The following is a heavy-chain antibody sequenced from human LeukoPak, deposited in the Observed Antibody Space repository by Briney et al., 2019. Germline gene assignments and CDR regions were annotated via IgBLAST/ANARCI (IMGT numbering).Heavy chain of an antibody. CDR1: GDSISSYY. J-gene: IGHJ6*03. V-gene: IGHV4-4*07. CDR2: IYTSGST. CDR3: AREMEAIQLWSPGYYMDV. D-gene: IGHD5-18*01. Sequence: SETLSLTCTVSGDSISSYYWSWIRQPAGKGLEWIGRIYTSGSTNYNPSLKSRVTMSVDTSKNQFSLKLSSVTAADTAVYYCAREMEAIQLWSPGYYMDVWGKGTTVTVSS.